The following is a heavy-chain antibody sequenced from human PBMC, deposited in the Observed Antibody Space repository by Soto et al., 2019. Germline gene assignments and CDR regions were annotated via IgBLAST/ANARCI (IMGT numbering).Heavy chain of an antibody. Sequence: EVQLVESEGGLVQPGGSLRLSCEASGFIFTTSDMSWVRQAPGKGLEWISSITITGDTTHYADSVKGRFTISRDNSRNTVYLQMNSLRVDATAVYYCAKGGGGDHGYWGQGTLVAVSS. CDR3: AKGGGGDHGY. D-gene: IGHD2-21*02. J-gene: IGHJ4*02. CDR1: GFIFTTSD. V-gene: IGHV3-23*04. CDR2: ITITGDTT.